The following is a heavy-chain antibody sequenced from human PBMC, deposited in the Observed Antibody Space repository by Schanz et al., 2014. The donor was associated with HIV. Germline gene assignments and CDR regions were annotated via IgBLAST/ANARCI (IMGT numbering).Heavy chain of an antibody. CDR2: INSNEGTT. Sequence: EVQLVESGGGLIQPGGSLRLSCAGSGFTVSDNFISWVRQAPGKGLVWVSRINSNEGTTDYADSVKGRFTISRDNAKNTLYLQLKSLRAEDRAVYYCAKDRNYYDDRYIGKGNYYYYYGMDAWGQGTTVTVSS. CDR1: GFTVSDNF. V-gene: IGHV3-66*03. J-gene: IGHJ6*02. CDR3: AKDRNYYDDRYIGKGNYYYYYGMDA. D-gene: IGHD3-22*01.